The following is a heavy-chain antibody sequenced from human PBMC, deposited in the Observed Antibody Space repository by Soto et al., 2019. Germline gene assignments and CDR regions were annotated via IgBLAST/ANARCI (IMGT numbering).Heavy chain of an antibody. CDR3: AREDVDTAMVTDLYYYYGMDV. Sequence: PGGSLRLSCAAPGFTFSSYAMHWVRQAPGKGLEWVAVISYDGSNKYYADSVKGRFTISRDNSKNTLYLQMNSLRAEDTAVYYCAREDVDTAMVTDLYYYYGMDVWGQGTTVTVSS. CDR2: ISYDGSNK. CDR1: GFTFSSYA. J-gene: IGHJ6*02. V-gene: IGHV3-30-3*01. D-gene: IGHD5-18*01.